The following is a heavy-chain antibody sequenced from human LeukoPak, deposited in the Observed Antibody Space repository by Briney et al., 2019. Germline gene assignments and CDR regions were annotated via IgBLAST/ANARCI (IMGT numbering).Heavy chain of an antibody. CDR3: ARDGYHNDPAY. CDR1: GYSISSGYY. J-gene: IGHJ4*02. V-gene: IGHV4-38-2*02. D-gene: IGHD5-12*01. CDR2: IYHSGST. Sequence: PSETLSLTCAVPGYSISSGYYWGWIRQPPGKGLEWIGSIYHSGSTYYNPSLKSRVTISVDTSKNQFSLKLSSVTAADTAVYYCARDGYHNDPAYWGQGTLVTVSS.